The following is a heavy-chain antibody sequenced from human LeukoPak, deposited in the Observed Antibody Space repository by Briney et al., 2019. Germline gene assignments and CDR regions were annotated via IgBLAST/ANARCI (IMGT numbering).Heavy chain of an antibody. J-gene: IGHJ6*02. CDR2: VIPIFCTA. CDR3: ASAQYYGGNSVMYYYYYGMDV. Sequence: GASVEVSCKASGGTFSIYAISWVRQAPGQGLEGMGGVIPIFCTANYAQKFQGRVTINPDESTSTAYMELSSLRSEDTAVYYCASAQYYGGNSVMYYYYYGMDVWGQGTTVTVSS. CDR1: GGTFSIYA. D-gene: IGHD4-23*01. V-gene: IGHV1-69*13.